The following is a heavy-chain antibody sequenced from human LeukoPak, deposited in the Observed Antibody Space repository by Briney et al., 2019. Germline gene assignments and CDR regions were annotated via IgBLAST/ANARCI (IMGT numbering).Heavy chain of an antibody. D-gene: IGHD6-13*01. Sequence: PSETLSLTCAVYGGSFSGYYWSWIRQPPGKGLEWIGEINHSESTNYNPSLKSRVTISVDTSKNQFSLKLSSVTAADTAVYYCARTPSLIAASPYYFDYWGQGTLVTVSS. CDR1: GGSFSGYY. CDR3: ARTPSLIAASPYYFDY. J-gene: IGHJ4*02. CDR2: INHSEST. V-gene: IGHV4-34*01.